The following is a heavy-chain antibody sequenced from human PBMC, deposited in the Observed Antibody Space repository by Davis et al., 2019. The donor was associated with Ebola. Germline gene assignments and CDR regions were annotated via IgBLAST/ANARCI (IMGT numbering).Heavy chain of an antibody. CDR2: ISGSGGTT. Sequence: GESLKISCADSVITFSSYAMTWVRQAPGKGLEWVSAISGSGGTTYYAGSVKGRFTVSRDNSKKTMYLQMNSLRAEDTAVYYCAKDGSPFYGTTGDYWGQGTLVTVSS. D-gene: IGHD1-14*01. CDR3: AKDGSPFYGTTGDY. J-gene: IGHJ4*02. V-gene: IGHV3-23*01. CDR1: VITFSSYA.